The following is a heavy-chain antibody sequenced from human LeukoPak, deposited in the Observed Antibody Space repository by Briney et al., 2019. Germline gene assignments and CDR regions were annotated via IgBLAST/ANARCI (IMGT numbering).Heavy chain of an antibody. V-gene: IGHV3-48*01. J-gene: IGHJ4*02. CDR3: ARGDIAAAYY. Sequence: GGSLRLSCAASGFTFSSYSMNWVRQAPGKGLEWVSYISSSSSTIYYADSVKGRFTISRDNAKNSLYLQMNSLRAEDTAVYYCARGDIAAAYYWGQGTLVTVSS. CDR1: GFTFSSYS. D-gene: IGHD6-13*01. CDR2: ISSSSSTI.